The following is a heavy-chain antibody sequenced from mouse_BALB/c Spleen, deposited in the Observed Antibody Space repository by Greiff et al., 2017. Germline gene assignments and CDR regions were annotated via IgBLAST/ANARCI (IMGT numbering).Heavy chain of an antibody. J-gene: IGHJ3*01. CDR2: INPSSGYT. CDR1: GYTFTSYT. V-gene: IGHV1-4*02. Sequence: QVQLQQSAAELARPGASVKMSCKASGYTFTSYTMHWVKQRPGQGLEWIGYINPSSGYTEYNQKFKDKTTLTADKSSSTAYMQLSSLTSEDSAVYYCARNHYYGSRRGFAYWGQGTLVTVSA. D-gene: IGHD1-1*01. CDR3: ARNHYYGSRRGFAY.